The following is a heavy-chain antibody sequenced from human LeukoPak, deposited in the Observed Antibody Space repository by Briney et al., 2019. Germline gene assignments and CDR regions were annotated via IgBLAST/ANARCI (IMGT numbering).Heavy chain of an antibody. CDR1: GYTFTGYY. D-gene: IGHD2-21*02. CDR2: INPNSGGT. Sequence: GASVKVSCKASGYTFTGYYMHWVRQAPGQGLECMGWINPNSGGTNCAQKFQGRVTMTRDTSISTAYMELSRLRSDDTAVYYCARAGAYCGGDCYFGGYFDYWGQGTLVTVSS. V-gene: IGHV1-2*02. J-gene: IGHJ4*02. CDR3: ARAGAYCGGDCYFGGYFDY.